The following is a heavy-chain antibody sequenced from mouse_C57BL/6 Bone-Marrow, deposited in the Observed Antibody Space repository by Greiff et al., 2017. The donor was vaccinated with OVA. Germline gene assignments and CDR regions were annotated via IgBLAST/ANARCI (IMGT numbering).Heavy chain of an antibody. V-gene: IGHV5-6*03. Sequence: EVMLVESGGGLVKPGGSLKLSCAASGFTFSSYGMSWVRQTPDKRLEWVATISSGGSYTYYPDSVKGRFTISRDNAKNTLYLQMSSLKSEDTAMYYCARRYYYGSSYGAWFAYWGQGTLVTVSA. CDR1: GFTFSSYG. CDR3: ARRYYYGSSYGAWFAY. CDR2: ISSGGSYT. D-gene: IGHD1-1*01. J-gene: IGHJ3*01.